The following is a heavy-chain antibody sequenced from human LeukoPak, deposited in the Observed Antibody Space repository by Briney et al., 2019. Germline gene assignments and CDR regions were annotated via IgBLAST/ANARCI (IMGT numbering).Heavy chain of an antibody. CDR1: GGSISSSLYH. CDR3: ARQEIGLRSFDP. Sequence: SETLSLTCTASGGSISSSLYHWGWIRQSPGKNLEWLGSIYYTGTTHYNPSLKSRVTISVDTSKNQFSLNLSSVTAADTAVYYCARQEIGLRSFDPWGQGTLVTVSS. J-gene: IGHJ5*02. V-gene: IGHV4-39*01. D-gene: IGHD3/OR15-3a*01. CDR2: IYYTGTT.